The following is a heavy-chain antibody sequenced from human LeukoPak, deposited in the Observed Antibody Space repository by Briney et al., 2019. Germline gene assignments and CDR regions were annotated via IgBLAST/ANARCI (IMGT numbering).Heavy chain of an antibody. CDR1: GGTFSSYA. CDR2: IIPIFGTA. Sequence: ASVKVSCKASGGTFSSYAISWVRQAPGQGLEWMGGIIPIFGTANYAQKFQGRVTITTDESTSTAYMELSSLRSEDTAVYYCARTSGDYSSSWLNYFDYWGQGTLVTVSS. J-gene: IGHJ4*02. CDR3: ARTSGDYSSSWLNYFDY. V-gene: IGHV1-69*05. D-gene: IGHD6-13*01.